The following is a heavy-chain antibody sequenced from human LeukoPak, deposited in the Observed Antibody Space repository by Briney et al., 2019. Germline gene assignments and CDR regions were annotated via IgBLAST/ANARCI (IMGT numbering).Heavy chain of an antibody. CDR1: GFTFSSYW. CDR3: ASPSNSGGWYYLDY. Sequence: GGSLRLSCAASGFTFSSYWMNWVRQAPGKGLEWVAKIKQDGSETYYVDSVKGRFSISRDNAKNSLYLQMNSLRAEDTAMYYCASPSNSGGWYYLDYWGQGTLVTVSS. CDR2: IKQDGSET. V-gene: IGHV3-7*01. D-gene: IGHD6-13*01. J-gene: IGHJ4*02.